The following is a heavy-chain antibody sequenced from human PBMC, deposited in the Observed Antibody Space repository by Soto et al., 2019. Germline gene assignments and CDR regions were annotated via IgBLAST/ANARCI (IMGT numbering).Heavy chain of an antibody. CDR2: ISYDGSNK. CDR1: GFTFSSYA. Sequence: QVQLVESGGGVVQPGRSLRLSCAASGFTFSSYAMHWFRQPPGKGLEWVAVISYDGSNKYYEDSVKGRFTISRDNSKNALYLQMSSLRAEDTAVYYCARGMYGHWYFDLWGRGTLVTVSS. V-gene: IGHV3-30-3*01. J-gene: IGHJ2*01. CDR3: ARGMYGHWYFDL. D-gene: IGHD2-8*01.